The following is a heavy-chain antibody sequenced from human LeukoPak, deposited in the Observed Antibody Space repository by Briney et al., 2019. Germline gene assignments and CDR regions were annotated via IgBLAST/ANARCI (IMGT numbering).Heavy chain of an antibody. D-gene: IGHD3-3*01. CDR2: ISSSGSTI. J-gene: IGHJ3*02. Sequence: GGSLRLSCAASGFTFSDYYMSWIRQAPGKGLGWVSYISSSGSTIYYADSVKGRFTISRDNAKNSLYLQMNSLRAEDTAVYYCASMKERFLEWLGAFDIWGQGTMVTVSS. V-gene: IGHV3-11*04. CDR3: ASMKERFLEWLGAFDI. CDR1: GFTFSDYY.